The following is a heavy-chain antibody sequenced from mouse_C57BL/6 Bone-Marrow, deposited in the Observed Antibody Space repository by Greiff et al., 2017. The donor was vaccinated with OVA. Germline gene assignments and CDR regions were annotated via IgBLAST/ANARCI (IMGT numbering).Heavy chain of an antibody. CDR2: ISNLAYSI. D-gene: IGHD4-1*01. CDR1: GFTFSDYG. V-gene: IGHV5-15*01. Sequence: EVKLMESGGGLVQPGGSLKLSCAASGFTFSDYGMAWVRQAPRKGPEWVAFISNLAYSIYYADTVTGRFPIARANAKNTLYLEMSSLRSEDTAMYYCARHDLAGTFAYWGQGTLVTVSA. CDR3: ARHDLAGTFAY. J-gene: IGHJ3*01.